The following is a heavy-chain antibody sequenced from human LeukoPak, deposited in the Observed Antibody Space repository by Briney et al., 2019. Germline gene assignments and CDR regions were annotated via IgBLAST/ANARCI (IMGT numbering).Heavy chain of an antibody. CDR3: ARERWGNTVLSYYYMDV. V-gene: IGHV4-59*01. J-gene: IGHJ6*03. D-gene: IGHD3-16*01. CDR1: GGSISSYY. Sequence: PSETLSLTCTVSGGSISSYYWSWIRQPPGKGLEWIGYIYYSGSTNYNPSLKSRVTISVDASKNQFSLKLSSVTAADTAVYYCARERWGNTVLSYYYMDVWGKGTTVTVSS. CDR2: IYYSGST.